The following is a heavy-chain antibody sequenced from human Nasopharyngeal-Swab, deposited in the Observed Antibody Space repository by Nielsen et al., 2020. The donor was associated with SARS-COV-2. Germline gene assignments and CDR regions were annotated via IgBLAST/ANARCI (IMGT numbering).Heavy chain of an antibody. CDR3: AIFLRSYYDSSGRQGGLDY. V-gene: IGHV3-23*01. J-gene: IGHJ4*02. CDR2: ISGSGGST. CDR1: GFTFSSYA. Sequence: GESLKISCAASGFTFSSYAMSWVRQAPGKGLEWVSAISGSGGSTYYADSVKGRFTISRDNSKNTLYLQMNSLRAEDTAVYYCAIFLRSYYDSSGRQGGLDYWGQGTLVTVSS. D-gene: IGHD3-22*01.